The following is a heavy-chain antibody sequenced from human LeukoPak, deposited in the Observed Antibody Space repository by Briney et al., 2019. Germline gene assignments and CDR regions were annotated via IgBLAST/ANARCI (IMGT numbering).Heavy chain of an antibody. CDR2: ISSSGSTI. Sequence: GGSLRLSCAASGFTFSSYEMNWVRQAPGKGLEWLSYISSSGSTIYYADSVKGRFTISRDNAKNSLYLQMNSLRAEDTAVYYCARYMVRGDYFDYWGQGTLVTVSS. D-gene: IGHD3-10*01. V-gene: IGHV3-48*03. J-gene: IGHJ4*02. CDR1: GFTFSSYE. CDR3: ARYMVRGDYFDY.